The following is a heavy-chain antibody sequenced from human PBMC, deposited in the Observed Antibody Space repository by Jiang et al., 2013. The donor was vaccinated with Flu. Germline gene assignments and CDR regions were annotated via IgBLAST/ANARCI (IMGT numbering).Heavy chain of an antibody. CDR1: GFPLQYLS. J-gene: IGHJ4*02. Sequence: RSLRLSCAASGFPLQYLSYALGPPGSRQGLEWVALASYDGSIQYYADSMKGRFTISRDNSKKMLYLQMNSLRPEDTAVYYCARDREGSGYYPDYWGQGTLVTVSS. V-gene: IGHV3-30-3*01. CDR2: ASYDGSIQ. D-gene: IGHD3-3*01. CDR3: ARDREGSGYYPDY.